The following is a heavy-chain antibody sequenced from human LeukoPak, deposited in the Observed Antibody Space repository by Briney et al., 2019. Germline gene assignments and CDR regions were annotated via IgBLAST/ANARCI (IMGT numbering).Heavy chain of an antibody. J-gene: IGHJ6*02. CDR1: GGAFSSCA. Sequence: GASVKVSCKASGGAFSSCAINWVRQAPGQGLEWMGRIIPILDIANYAQKFQGRVTITADKSTSTAYMELSSLSSEDTAVYYCARGELRLRLGAFSSLDYYYGMDVWGQGTTVTVSS. CDR3: ARGELRLRLGAFSSLDYYYGMDV. D-gene: IGHD3-16*02. CDR2: IIPILDIA. V-gene: IGHV1-69*04.